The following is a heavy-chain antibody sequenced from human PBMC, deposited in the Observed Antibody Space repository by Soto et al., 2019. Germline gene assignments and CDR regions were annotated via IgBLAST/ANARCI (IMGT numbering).Heavy chain of an antibody. CDR1: GGSISSSSYY. Sequence: QLQLQESGPGLVKPSETLSLTCTVSGGSISSSSYYWGWIRQPPGKGLEWIGSIYYSGSTYYNPSLKSRVTISVDTSKNQFSLKLSSVTAADTAVYYCARHQLESDAFDIWGQGTMVTVSS. CDR2: IYYSGST. V-gene: IGHV4-39*01. CDR3: ARHQLESDAFDI. J-gene: IGHJ3*02. D-gene: IGHD1-1*01.